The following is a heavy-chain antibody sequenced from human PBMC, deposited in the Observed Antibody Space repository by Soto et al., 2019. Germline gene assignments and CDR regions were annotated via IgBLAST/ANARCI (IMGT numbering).Heavy chain of an antibody. D-gene: IGHD6-19*01. CDR3: ARSGGSGWYVDY. V-gene: IGHV3-33*01. CDR2: IWYDGSNK. Sequence: QVQLVESGGGVVQPGRSLRLSCAASGFTFSSYGMHWVRQAPGKGLEWVAVIWYDGSNKYYADSVKGRFTISRDNSKNTLYLQMNSLRGEDTAVYYCARSGGSGWYVDYWGQGTLVTVSS. CDR1: GFTFSSYG. J-gene: IGHJ4*02.